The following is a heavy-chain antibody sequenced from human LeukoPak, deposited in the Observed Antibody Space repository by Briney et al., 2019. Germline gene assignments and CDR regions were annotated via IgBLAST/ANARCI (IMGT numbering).Heavy chain of an antibody. V-gene: IGHV1-18*01. D-gene: IGHD2-21*01. CDR1: GYSLTTHG. CDR2: ITAYNGNT. CDR3: ARVFEYGVIGEVWDY. J-gene: IGHJ4*02. Sequence: GASVKVSCKASGYSLTTHGITWVRQAPGQGLEWLGWITAYNGNTNYTQKVQGRITMSTDASTSTAYMELRSLRSDDTAVYYCARVFEYGVIGEVWDYWGQGTLVTVSS.